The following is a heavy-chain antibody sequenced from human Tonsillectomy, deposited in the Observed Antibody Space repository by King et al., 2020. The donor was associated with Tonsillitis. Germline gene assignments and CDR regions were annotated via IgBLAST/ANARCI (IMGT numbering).Heavy chain of an antibody. Sequence: QVQLQQSGPGLVKPSQTLSLTCAISGDSISGDDIAWNWNRQSPSRGLEWLGRTYYKSKWVYDYAVSVKSRIAVNPDTSRNQFSLHLSSVTPEDTAVYYCIRGKSFAFDFWGQGTMVTLSS. J-gene: IGHJ3*01. V-gene: IGHV6-1*01. CDR2: TYYKSKWVY. CDR3: IRGKSFAFDF. CDR1: GDSISGDDIA. D-gene: IGHD3-10*01.